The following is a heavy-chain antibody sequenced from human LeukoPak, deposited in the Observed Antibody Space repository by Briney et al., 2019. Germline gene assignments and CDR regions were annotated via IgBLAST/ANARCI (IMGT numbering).Heavy chain of an antibody. CDR2: INPNSGGT. J-gene: IGHJ6*02. V-gene: IGHV1-2*02. Sequence: GASVKVSCKASGYTFTGYYMHWVRQAPGQGLEWMGWINPNSGGTNYAQKFQGRVTMTRDTSISTAYMELSRLRSDDTAVYYCASVRAHDGYGLYYYYYGMDVWGQGTTVTVSS. D-gene: IGHD3-10*01. CDR3: ASVRAHDGYGLYYYYYGMDV. CDR1: GYTFTGYY.